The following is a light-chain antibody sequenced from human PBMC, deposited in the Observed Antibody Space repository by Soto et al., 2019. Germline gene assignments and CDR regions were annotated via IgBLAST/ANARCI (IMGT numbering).Light chain of an antibody. CDR1: QSVSSN. CDR2: GAS. CDR3: QQYNNWPLR. J-gene: IGKJ1*01. V-gene: IGKV3-15*01. Sequence: EIVMTHSPVTLSFSPVERATLSCRASQSVSSNLAWYQQKPGQAPRLLIYGASTRATGIPARFSGSGSGTEFTLTISSLQSEDFAVYYCQQYNNWPLRFGQGTKVDIK.